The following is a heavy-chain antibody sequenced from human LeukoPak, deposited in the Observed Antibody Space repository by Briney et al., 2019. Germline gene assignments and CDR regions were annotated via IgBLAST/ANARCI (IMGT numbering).Heavy chain of an antibody. V-gene: IGHV3-23*01. Sequence: GGSLRLSCAASGFTFSSYAVSWVRQAPGKGLEWVSAISGSGGSTYYADSVKGRFTISRDNSKNTLYLQMNSLRAEDTAVYYCARGYYGSSCCMDVWGQGTTVTVSS. CDR1: GFTFSSYA. J-gene: IGHJ6*02. CDR2: ISGSGGST. D-gene: IGHD3-22*01. CDR3: ARGYYGSSCCMDV.